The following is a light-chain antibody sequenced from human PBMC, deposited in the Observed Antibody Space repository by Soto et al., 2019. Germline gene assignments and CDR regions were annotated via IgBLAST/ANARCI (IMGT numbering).Light chain of an antibody. J-gene: IGLJ2*01. V-gene: IGLV1-44*01. CDR2: STN. Sequence: QSVLTQPPSASGTPGQRVTISCSGSNSNIGSNTVHWYQQLPGTAPKLLIYSTNQRPSGVPDRFSGSKSGPSAALAISGLQSEDEADYYCAAWDDSLNAHVIFAGGTKVTVL. CDR1: NSNIGSNT. CDR3: AAWDDSLNAHVI.